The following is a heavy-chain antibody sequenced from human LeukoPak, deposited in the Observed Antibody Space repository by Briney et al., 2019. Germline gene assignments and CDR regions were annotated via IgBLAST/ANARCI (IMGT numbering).Heavy chain of an antibody. CDR1: GGSISSTGHY. D-gene: IGHD4-17*01. V-gene: IGHV4-39*07. Sequence: SETLSLTCSVSGGSISSTGHYWGWIRQSPEKGLDWIGSIYSNGNTYYTPSVKSRVTMSVDTSKHQFSMKLTSMPAAEPDVYYCARSATVTTGYFDYWGQGALVTVSS. J-gene: IGHJ4*02. CDR3: ARSATVTTGYFDY. CDR2: IYSNGNT.